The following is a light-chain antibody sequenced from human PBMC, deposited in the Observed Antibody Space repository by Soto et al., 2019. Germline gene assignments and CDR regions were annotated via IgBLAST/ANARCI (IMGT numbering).Light chain of an antibody. CDR1: SGHSSYA. V-gene: IGLV4-69*01. CDR2: LNSDGSH. Sequence: QLVLTQSPSASASLGASVKLTCTLSSGHSSYAIAWHQQQPEKGPRYLMKLNSDGSHSKGDGIPDRFLGSSSGAERYLTISRLQSGDEADYYCQTWGTGTHVVFGGGTKVTVL. J-gene: IGLJ2*01. CDR3: QTWGTGTHVV.